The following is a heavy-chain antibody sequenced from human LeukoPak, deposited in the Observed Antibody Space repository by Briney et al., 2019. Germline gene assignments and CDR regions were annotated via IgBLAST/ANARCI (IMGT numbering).Heavy chain of an antibody. CDR2: IFYSGTT. D-gene: IGHD3-22*01. J-gene: IGHJ1*01. V-gene: IGHV4-59*08. CDR3: ARATPFYYGGIDDYYLEYFHH. Sequence: SETLSLTCTVSGGSISSYYWSWIRQPPGKGLECVGYIFYSGTTNYNPSLKSRVTLSVDTSNNQFSLKLRSVTAADTAVYYCARATPFYYGGIDDYYLEYFHHWGQGTLVTVSS. CDR1: GGSISSYY.